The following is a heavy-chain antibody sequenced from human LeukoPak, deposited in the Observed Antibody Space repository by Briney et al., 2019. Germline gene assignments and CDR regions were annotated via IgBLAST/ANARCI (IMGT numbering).Heavy chain of an antibody. V-gene: IGHV3-53*01. Sequence: QPGGSLRLSCAASGFTSSTYYMNWVRQAPGKGLEWVSIIYSGGTTYYSASVKGRFTISRDTSKNTLSLQMNSLRAEDTAVYFCARVGDHFHWNLDLWGRGTLVTVSS. CDR1: GFTSSTYY. D-gene: IGHD3-3*02. CDR3: ARVGDHFHWNLDL. CDR2: IYSGGTT. J-gene: IGHJ2*01.